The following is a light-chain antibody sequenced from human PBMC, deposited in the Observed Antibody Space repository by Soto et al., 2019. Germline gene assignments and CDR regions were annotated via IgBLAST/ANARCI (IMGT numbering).Light chain of an antibody. V-gene: IGLV2-8*01. Sequence: QSVLTRPLSAPGSPGQSVTISCTGTSSDVGGYNYVSWYQQHPGKAPKLMIYEVSKRPSGVPDRFSGSKSGNTASLAVSGLQAEDEADYYCSSYAGSNNSPYVFGPGTKVTVL. CDR2: EVS. J-gene: IGLJ1*01. CDR1: SSDVGGYNY. CDR3: SSYAGSNNSPYV.